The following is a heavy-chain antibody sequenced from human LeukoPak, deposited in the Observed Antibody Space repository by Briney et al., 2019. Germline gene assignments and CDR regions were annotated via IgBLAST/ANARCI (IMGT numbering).Heavy chain of an antibody. CDR2: INHSGST. D-gene: IGHD2-15*01. Sequence: SETLSLTCAVYGGSFSGYYWSWIRQPPGKGLEWIGEINHSGSTNYNPSLKSRVTMSVDTSKNQFSLKLSSVTAADTAVYYCARGPRCSGGSCYSVRVDPWGQGTLVTVSS. J-gene: IGHJ5*02. CDR3: ARGPRCSGGSCYSVRVDP. V-gene: IGHV4-34*01. CDR1: GGSFSGYY.